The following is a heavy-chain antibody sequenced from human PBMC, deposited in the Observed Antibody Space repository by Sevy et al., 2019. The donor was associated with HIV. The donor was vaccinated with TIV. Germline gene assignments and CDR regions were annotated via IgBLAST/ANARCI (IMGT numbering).Heavy chain of an antibody. CDR2: LSGSGLTT. CDR1: GFTFSNFA. Sequence: GGSLRLSCAASGFTFSNFAMSWVRQAPGKGLEWVSALSGSGLTTYYADSVKGRFNISRDNSQNTVYLEMDSLRAEDTAIYYCAKDMYCSGGSCYHKYLHVMDVWSQGTTVTVSS. V-gene: IGHV3-23*01. CDR3: AKDMYCSGGSCYHKYLHVMDV. J-gene: IGHJ6*02. D-gene: IGHD2-15*01.